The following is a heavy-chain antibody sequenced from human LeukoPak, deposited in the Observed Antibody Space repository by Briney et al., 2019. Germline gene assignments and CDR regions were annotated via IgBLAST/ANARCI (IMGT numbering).Heavy chain of an antibody. D-gene: IGHD6-19*01. CDR2: MNPNSGNT. CDR3: ATGPFRELSPSWRWLVRALMQY. Sequence: ASVKVSCKASGYTFTSYDINWVRQATGQGLEWMGWMNPNSGNTGYAQKFQGRVTMTRNTSISTAYMELSSLRFEDTAVYYCATGPFRELSPSWRWLVRALMQYWGQGTLVTVSS. CDR1: GYTFTSYD. V-gene: IGHV1-8*01. J-gene: IGHJ4*02.